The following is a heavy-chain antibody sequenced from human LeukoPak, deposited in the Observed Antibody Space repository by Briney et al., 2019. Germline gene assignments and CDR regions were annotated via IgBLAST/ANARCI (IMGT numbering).Heavy chain of an antibody. CDR1: GGSISSYY. J-gene: IGHJ4*02. CDR3: AREYCNSTSCSPPDY. D-gene: IGHD2-2*01. V-gene: IGHV4-59*01. CDR2: IYYSGST. Sequence: SETLSLTCTVSGGSISSYYWSWVRQPPGKGLEWIGYIYYSGSTNYNPSLKSRVTISVDTSKNQFSLKLSSVTAADTAVYYCAREYCNSTSCSPPDYWGQGTLVTVSS.